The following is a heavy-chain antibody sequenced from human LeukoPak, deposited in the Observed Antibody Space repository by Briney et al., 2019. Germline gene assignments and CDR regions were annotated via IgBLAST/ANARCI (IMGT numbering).Heavy chain of an antibody. J-gene: IGHJ3*02. Sequence: GGSLRLSCAASGFTVSSNYMSWVRQAPGKGLEWVSVIYSGGSTYYADSVKGRFTISRDNSKNTLYLQMNSLRAEGTAVYYCAREMFSDYYDSSGNYDAFDIWGQGTMVTVSS. D-gene: IGHD3-22*01. V-gene: IGHV3-66*01. CDR2: IYSGGST. CDR1: GFTVSSNY. CDR3: AREMFSDYYDSSGNYDAFDI.